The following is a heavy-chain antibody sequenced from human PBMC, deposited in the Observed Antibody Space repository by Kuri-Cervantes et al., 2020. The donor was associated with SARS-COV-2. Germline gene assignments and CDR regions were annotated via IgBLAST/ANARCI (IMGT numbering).Heavy chain of an antibody. V-gene: IGHV3-23*01. CDR1: GFGFSTNV. CDR3: AKDGWLLAPYYYYYMDV. D-gene: IGHD3-22*01. J-gene: IGHJ6*03. CDR2: MSGSGAST. Sequence: LSLTCAASGFGFSTNVMAWVRQAPGKGLEWVSTMSGSGASTHYADSVKGRFTLSRDNSKNTLYLQMNSLRAEDTAVYFCAKDGWLLAPYYYYYMDVWGKGTTVTVSS.